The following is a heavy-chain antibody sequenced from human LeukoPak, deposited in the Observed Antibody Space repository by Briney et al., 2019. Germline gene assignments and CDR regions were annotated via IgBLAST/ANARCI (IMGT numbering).Heavy chain of an antibody. D-gene: IGHD5-18*01. J-gene: IGHJ4*02. V-gene: IGHV5-51*01. CDR1: GYSFTSYW. CDR3: ARQLWPNPLDY. CDR2: IYAGDSDT. Sequence: GESLKISCKGSGYSFTSYWTAWVRQLPGKGLEWMGIIYAGDSDTKYSPSFQGQVTISADKSTSTAYLQWSSLKASDTAMYYCARQLWPNPLDYWGQGTLVTVSS.